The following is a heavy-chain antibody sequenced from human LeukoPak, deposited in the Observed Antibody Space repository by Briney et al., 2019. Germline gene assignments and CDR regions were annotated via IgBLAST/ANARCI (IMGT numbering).Heavy chain of an antibody. J-gene: IGHJ4*02. CDR1: GGSFSGYY. D-gene: IGHD3-3*01. V-gene: IGHV4-34*01. Sequence: SETLSLTCAVYGGSFSGYYWSWIRQPPGKGLEWIGEINHSGSTNYNPSLKSRVTISVDTSKNQFSLKLSSVTAADTAVYYCARANYDFWSGYYTGSYFDYWGQGTLVTVSS. CDR2: INHSGST. CDR3: ARANYDFWSGYYTGSYFDY.